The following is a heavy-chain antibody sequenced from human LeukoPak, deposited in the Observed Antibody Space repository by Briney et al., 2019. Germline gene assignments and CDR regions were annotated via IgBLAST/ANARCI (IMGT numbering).Heavy chain of an antibody. J-gene: IGHJ4*02. D-gene: IGHD3-9*01. CDR3: AKDPILTGYYSTFDY. V-gene: IGHV3-23*01. Sequence: GGSLRLSCAASGFTFSSYAMSWVRQAPGKGLEWVSAISGSGGNTYYADSVKGRFTISRDNSENTLYLQMNSLRAEDTAVYCCAKDPILTGYYSTFDYWGQGTLVTVSS. CDR2: ISGSGGNT. CDR1: GFTFSSYA.